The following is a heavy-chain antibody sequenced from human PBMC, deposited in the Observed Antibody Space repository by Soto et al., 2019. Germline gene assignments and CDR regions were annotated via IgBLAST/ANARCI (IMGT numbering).Heavy chain of an antibody. Sequence: QVHLVQSGAEVKKPGASVKVSCKGSGYAFTTYGSTWVRQAPGQGLERMGWISAHNGNTNYAQKLQGRVTVTRDTSTSTAYMELGSLRSDDTAVYYCARGRYGDYWGQGALVTVSS. CDR2: ISAHNGNT. CDR3: ARGRYGDY. CDR1: GYAFTTYG. V-gene: IGHV1-18*01. J-gene: IGHJ4*02. D-gene: IGHD1-1*01.